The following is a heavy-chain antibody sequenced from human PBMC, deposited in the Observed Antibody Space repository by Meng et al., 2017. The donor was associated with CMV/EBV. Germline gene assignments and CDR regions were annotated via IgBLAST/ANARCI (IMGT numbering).Heavy chain of an antibody. Sequence: GGSLRLSCQASGYSFTIYWIGWVRQMPGKGLEWMGIIYPSDPDTRYSPSFQGQVSMSVDKSINTAYLKWSSLKASDSAMYYCARQGNSGGDWLDPWGQGTPVTVSS. CDR2: IYPSDPDT. J-gene: IGHJ5*02. CDR1: GYSFTIYW. CDR3: ARQGNSGGDWLDP. V-gene: IGHV5-51*01. D-gene: IGHD1-7*01.